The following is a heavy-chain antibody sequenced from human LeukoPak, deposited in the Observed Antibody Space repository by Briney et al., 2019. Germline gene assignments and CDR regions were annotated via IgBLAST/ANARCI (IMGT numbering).Heavy chain of an antibody. CDR1: GFTFSRYS. CDR2: ISSSSSYI. Sequence: GGSLRLSCAASGFTFSRYSMNWIRQAPGKGLEWVSSISSSSSYIYYADSVKGRFTISRDNAKNSLYLQMNSLRAEDTAVYYCAPFRGVSGLDVWGQGTTVTVSS. V-gene: IGHV3-21*01. CDR3: APFRGVSGLDV. J-gene: IGHJ6*02. D-gene: IGHD3-10*01.